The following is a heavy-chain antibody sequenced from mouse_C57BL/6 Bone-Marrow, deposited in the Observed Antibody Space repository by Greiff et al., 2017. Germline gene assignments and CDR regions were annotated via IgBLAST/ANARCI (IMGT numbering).Heavy chain of an antibody. V-gene: IGHV5-17*01. CDR2: ISSGSSTI. Sequence: EVKLMESGGGLVKPGGSLKLSCAASGFTFSDYGMHWVRQAPEKGLEWVAYISSGSSTIYYADTVKGRFTISRDNAKNTLFLQMTSLRSEDTAMYYCAIPFFAYWGQGTLVTVSA. CDR3: AIPFFAY. J-gene: IGHJ3*01. CDR1: GFTFSDYG.